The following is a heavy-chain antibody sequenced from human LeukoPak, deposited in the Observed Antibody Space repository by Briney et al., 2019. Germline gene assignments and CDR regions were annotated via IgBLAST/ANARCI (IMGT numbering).Heavy chain of an antibody. CDR1: CGSISSGGYY. J-gene: IGHJ4*02. CDR2: IYYSGST. CDR3: AREGGSSRYFDY. V-gene: IGHV4-31*03. D-gene: IGHD6-6*01. Sequence: PSETLSLTCTVSCGSISSGGYYWSWIRQHPGKGLEWIGYIYYSGSTYYNPSLKSRVTISVDTSKNQFSLKLSSVTAADTAVYYCAREGGSSRYFDYWGQGTLVTVSS.